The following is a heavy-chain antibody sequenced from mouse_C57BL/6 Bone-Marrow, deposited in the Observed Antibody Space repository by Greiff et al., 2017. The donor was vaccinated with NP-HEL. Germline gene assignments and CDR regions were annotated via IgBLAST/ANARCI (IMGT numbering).Heavy chain of an antibody. CDR1: GYTFTDYY. Sequence: VQLQQPGPELVKPGASVKISCKASGYTFTDYYMNWVKQSHGKSLEWIGDINPNNGGTSYNQKFKGKATLTVDKSSSTAYMELRSLTSEDSAVYYCARWCYAMDYWGQGTSVTVSS. CDR2: INPNNGGT. D-gene: IGHD1-1*02. CDR3: ARWCYAMDY. V-gene: IGHV1-26*01. J-gene: IGHJ4*01.